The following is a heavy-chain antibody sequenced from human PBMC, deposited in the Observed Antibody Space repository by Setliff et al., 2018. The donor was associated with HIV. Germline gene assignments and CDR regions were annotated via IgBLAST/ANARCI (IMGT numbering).Heavy chain of an antibody. CDR1: GFIFSSYW. J-gene: IGHJ5*01. V-gene: IGHV3-7*03. Sequence: QSGGSLRLSCEASGFIFSSYWMSWVRQAPGKGLEWVANIKQDGSEQNFVDSVTGRFTISRDNAKNSLYLRMNSLRAEDTAIYYCAKGKNWFDFWGQGTLVTISS. CDR2: IKQDGSEQ. CDR3: AKGKNWFDF.